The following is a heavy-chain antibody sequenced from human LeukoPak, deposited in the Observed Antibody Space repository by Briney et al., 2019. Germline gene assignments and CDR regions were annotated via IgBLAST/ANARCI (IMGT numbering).Heavy chain of an antibody. CDR2: LSYDGLYK. CDR3: ARGVSGYYYLDY. V-gene: IGHV3-30-3*01. Sequence: GGPLRLSCAASGFTFSTYAMHWVRQAPGKGLEWVALLSYDGLYKYYADSVMGRFTISRDSSKKTLYLQMNSLRAEDTAVYYCARGVSGYYYLDYWGQGTLVTVSS. CDR1: GFTFSTYA. J-gene: IGHJ4*02. D-gene: IGHD3-3*01.